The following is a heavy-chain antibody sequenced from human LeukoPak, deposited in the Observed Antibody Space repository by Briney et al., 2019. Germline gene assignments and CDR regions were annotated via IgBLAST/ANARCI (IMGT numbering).Heavy chain of an antibody. CDR3: ARETNGYYSDY. V-gene: IGHV3-48*03. CDR2: ISSSGSNI. Sequence: PGGSLRLSCAVSGFTFSSCEMNWVRQAPGKGLEWVSYISSSGSNIYYADSVKGRFTISRDNAKNSLYLQMNNLRAEDTAAYYCARETNGYYSDYWGQGTLVTVSS. J-gene: IGHJ4*02. D-gene: IGHD2-8*01. CDR1: GFTFSSCE.